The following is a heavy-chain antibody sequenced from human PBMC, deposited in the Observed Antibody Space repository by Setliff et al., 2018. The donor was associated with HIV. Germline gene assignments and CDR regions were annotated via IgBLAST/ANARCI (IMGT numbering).Heavy chain of an antibody. V-gene: IGHV1-46*01. J-gene: IGHJ3*02. CDR2: INPSGGGT. Sequence: KVSCKASGYTFTSYYIHWVRQAPGQGLEWMGIINPSGGGTTYAQTFQDRVTMSRDTSTSTVYMELSSLRSEDTAVYYCAREALHAGGWRGAFDIWGQGTMVTVSS. CDR1: GYTFTSYY. CDR3: AREALHAGGWRGAFDI. D-gene: IGHD6-19*01.